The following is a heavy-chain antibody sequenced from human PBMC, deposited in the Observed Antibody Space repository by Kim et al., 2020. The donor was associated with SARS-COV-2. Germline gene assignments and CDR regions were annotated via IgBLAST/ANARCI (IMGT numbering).Heavy chain of an antibody. CDR3: ARYPNWNYGMDV. J-gene: IGHJ6*02. D-gene: IGHD1-1*01. V-gene: IGHV1-18*01. Sequence: YAQKLQGRGTMTTDTSTSKAYMELRSLRSDDTAVYYCARYPNWNYGMDVWGQGTTVTVSS.